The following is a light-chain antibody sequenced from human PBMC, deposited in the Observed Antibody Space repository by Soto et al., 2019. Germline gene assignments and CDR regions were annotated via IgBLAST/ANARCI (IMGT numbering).Light chain of an antibody. CDR1: RSNIGSNY. Sequence: QSVLTQPPSASGTPGQRVTISCSGGRSNIGSNYVYWYQQLPGTAPKLLISSNNQRPSGVPDRFSGSKSGTSASLAITGLQAEDEADYYCQSYDSSLSGSVVFGGGTKVTVL. CDR3: QSYDSSLSGSVV. V-gene: IGLV1-47*01. CDR2: SNN. J-gene: IGLJ2*01.